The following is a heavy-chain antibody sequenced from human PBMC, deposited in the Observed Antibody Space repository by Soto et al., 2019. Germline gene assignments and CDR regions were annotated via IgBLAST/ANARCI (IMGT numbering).Heavy chain of an antibody. Sequence: QVQLXESGPGLVKPSQTLSLTCTFSGGSXXXXXFXXSWVXQPPGKGLEWIGYIHYRGNTYYNPSLKSRLSLSLETDKKQFSLNLASVTAADTAVYYCGRAGVAARXNFGYYFYALDVWGHGTTVSVSS. V-gene: IGHV4-30-4*01. D-gene: IGHD6-6*01. J-gene: IGHJ6*02. CDR1: GGSXXXXXFX. CDR3: GRAGVAARXNFGYYFYALDV. CDR2: IHYRGNT.